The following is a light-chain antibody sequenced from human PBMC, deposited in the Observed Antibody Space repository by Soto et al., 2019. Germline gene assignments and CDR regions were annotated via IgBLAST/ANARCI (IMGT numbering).Light chain of an antibody. CDR2: TND. J-gene: IGLJ2*01. V-gene: IGLV1-44*01. CDR3: AAWDNNGGGVV. CDR1: SANIGSNT. Sequence: QSVLTQPPSASGTPGQRVTISCSGGSANIGSNTVNWYQQPPGTAPKVLIYTNDQRPSGVPDRLSGSKSGTSASLTISGLEAEDADDYYCAAWDNNGGGVVIGGGTKLTVL.